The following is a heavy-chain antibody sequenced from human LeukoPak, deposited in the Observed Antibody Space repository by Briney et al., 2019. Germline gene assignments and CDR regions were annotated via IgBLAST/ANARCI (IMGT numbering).Heavy chain of an antibody. Sequence: GGSLRLSHAASGFIFSSYAISWVRQAPGKGLEWVSTISGSGGSTYYADSVKGRFTISRDNSKNTVYLQMNSLRAEDTAVYYCAKDRSCINDVCHGGFDYWGQGTLVTVSS. CDR3: AKDRSCINDVCHGGFDY. V-gene: IGHV3-23*01. D-gene: IGHD2-8*01. CDR2: ISGSGGST. CDR1: GFIFSSYA. J-gene: IGHJ4*02.